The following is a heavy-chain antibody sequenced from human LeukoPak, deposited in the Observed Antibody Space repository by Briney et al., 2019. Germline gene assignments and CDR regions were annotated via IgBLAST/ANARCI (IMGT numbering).Heavy chain of an antibody. Sequence: GGSLRLSCTASRFTFNIYAMHWVRQAPGKGLEWVSSISSSSSYIYYADSVKGRFTISRDNAKSSLYLQMNSLRADDTAVYYCARERGLQQSYFDYWGQGALVTVSS. CDR1: RFTFNIYA. CDR3: ARERGLQQSYFDY. V-gene: IGHV3-21*01. D-gene: IGHD4-11*01. CDR2: ISSSSSYI. J-gene: IGHJ4*02.